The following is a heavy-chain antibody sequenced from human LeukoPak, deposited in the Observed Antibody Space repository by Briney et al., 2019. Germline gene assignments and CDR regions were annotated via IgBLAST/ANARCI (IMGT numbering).Heavy chain of an antibody. J-gene: IGHJ4*02. V-gene: IGHV3-74*01. Sequence: GGSLRLSCAASGFTFSSCWMHWVRQAPGKGLVWVARINSDGSSTSYADSVKGRFTISRDNAKNSLYLQMNSLRDEDTAVYYCARKGIGNWGSDYWGQGTLVTVSS. CDR2: INSDGSST. CDR1: GFTFSSCW. CDR3: ARKGIGNWGSDY. D-gene: IGHD7-27*01.